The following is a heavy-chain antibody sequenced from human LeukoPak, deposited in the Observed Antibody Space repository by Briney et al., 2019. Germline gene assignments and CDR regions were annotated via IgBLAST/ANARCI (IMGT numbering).Heavy chain of an antibody. CDR1: GFTFSSYE. D-gene: IGHD3-16*01. CDR3: ARKLGGVHDAFDI. CDR2: ISSSGSTI. J-gene: IGHJ3*02. Sequence: GGSLRLSCAASGFTFSSYEMNWVRQAPGKGLEWVSYISSSGSTIYYADSVKGRFTISRDNAKNSLYLQMNSLRAEDTAVYYCARKLGGVHDAFDIWGQGTMVTVSS. V-gene: IGHV3-48*03.